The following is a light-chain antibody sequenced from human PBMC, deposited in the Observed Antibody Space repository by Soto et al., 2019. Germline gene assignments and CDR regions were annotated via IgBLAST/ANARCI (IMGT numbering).Light chain of an antibody. V-gene: IGKV3-20*01. CDR1: QSVSSSY. Sequence: EVVLTQSPGTLSLSPGERATLSCRASQSVSSSYVAWYQQKRGQAPRLLMYGASSRATGIPDRFSGSGSGTDFTLTISRLEPEDFVLYYCQHFRAFGQGTLLEI. CDR3: QHFRA. J-gene: IGKJ5*01. CDR2: GAS.